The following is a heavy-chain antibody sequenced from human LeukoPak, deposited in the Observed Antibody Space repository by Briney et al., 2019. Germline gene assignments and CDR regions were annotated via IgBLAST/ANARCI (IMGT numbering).Heavy chain of an antibody. J-gene: IGHJ4*02. CDR1: GYTFTSYD. CDR2: MNPNRGNA. Sequence: ASVKVSCKASGYTFTSYDINWVRQATGQGLEWMGWMNPNRGNAGYAQKFQGRVTMTRNTSISTAYMELSSLRSEDTAVYYCARCPPSGSYACLHWGQGTLVTVSS. V-gene: IGHV1-8*01. CDR3: ARCPPSGSYACLH. D-gene: IGHD1-26*01.